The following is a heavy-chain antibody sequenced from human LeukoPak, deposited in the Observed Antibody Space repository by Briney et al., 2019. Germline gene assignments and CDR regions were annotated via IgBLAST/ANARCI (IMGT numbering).Heavy chain of an antibody. CDR3: VTDYYYYGMDV. J-gene: IGHJ6*02. CDR1: GYTFTSYG. CDR2: ISAYNGNT. Sequence: ASVKVSCTASGYTFTSYGISWVRQAPGQGLEWMGWISAYNGNTNYAQKLQGRVTMTTDTSTSTAYIELRSLRSDDTAVYYCVTDYYYYGMDVWGQGTTVTVSS. D-gene: IGHD1-14*01. V-gene: IGHV1-18*01.